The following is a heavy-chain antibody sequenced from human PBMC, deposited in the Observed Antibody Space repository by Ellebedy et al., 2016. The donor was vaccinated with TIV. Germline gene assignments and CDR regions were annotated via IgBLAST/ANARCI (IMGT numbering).Heavy chain of an antibody. J-gene: IGHJ4*02. V-gene: IGHV1-46*04. Sequence: ASVKVSCKASGYTFTSYFMDWVRQAPGQGLEWMGMINPSGGSTNYAQKLQGGVTMTRDTSTSTVYMELSSLRSEDTAVYYCARDLNGPGDFWGQGTLVTVSS. CDR2: INPSGGST. D-gene: IGHD2-8*01. CDR1: GYTFTSYF. CDR3: ARDLNGPGDF.